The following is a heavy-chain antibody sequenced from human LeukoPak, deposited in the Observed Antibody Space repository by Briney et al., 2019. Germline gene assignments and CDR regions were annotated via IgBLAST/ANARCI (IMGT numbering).Heavy chain of an antibody. CDR3: ARDWGYCSGGSCYSS. CDR1: GGTFSSYA. J-gene: IGHJ4*02. D-gene: IGHD2-15*01. Sequence: SVKVSCKASGGTFSSYAISWVRQAPGQGLEWMGGIIPIFGTANYAQKFQGRVTTTTDESTSTAYMELSSLRCEDTAVYYCARDWGYCSGGSCYSSWGQGTLVTVYS. V-gene: IGHV1-69*05. CDR2: IIPIFGTA.